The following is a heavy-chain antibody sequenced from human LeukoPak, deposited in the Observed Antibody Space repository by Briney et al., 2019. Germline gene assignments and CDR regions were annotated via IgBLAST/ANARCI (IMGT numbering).Heavy chain of an antibody. CDR3: AAGPNYDILTGPDGY. V-gene: IGHV3-21*04. J-gene: IGHJ4*02. CDR1: GFSLSSYN. CDR2: ISSSSSYI. D-gene: IGHD3-9*01. Sequence: GGSLRLSCVASGFSLSSYNMNWVRQAPGKGLEWVSSISSSSSYIYYADSVKGRFTISRDNAKNSLYLQMNSLRAEDTAVYYCAAGPNYDILTGPDGYWGQGTLVTVSS.